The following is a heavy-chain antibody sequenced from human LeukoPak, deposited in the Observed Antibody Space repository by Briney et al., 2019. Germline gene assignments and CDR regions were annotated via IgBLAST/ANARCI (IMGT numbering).Heavy chain of an antibody. V-gene: IGHV3-11*06. D-gene: IGHD5-18*01. CDR2: ISSSSSYT. Sequence: GGSLRLSCAASGFTFSDYYMSWIRQAPGKGLEWVSYISSSSSYTNYADSVKGRFTISRDNAKNSLYLQMNSLRAEDTAVYYCARPVDTAMVPYWYFDLWGRGTLVTVSS. CDR1: GFTFSDYY. J-gene: IGHJ2*01. CDR3: ARPVDTAMVPYWYFDL.